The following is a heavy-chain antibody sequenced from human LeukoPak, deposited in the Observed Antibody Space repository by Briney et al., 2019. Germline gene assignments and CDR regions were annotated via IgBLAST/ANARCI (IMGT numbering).Heavy chain of an antibody. CDR2: IYYSGST. CDR3: AREPVVGINLWKPLDY. D-gene: IGHD5-18*01. V-gene: IGHV4-39*07. J-gene: IGHJ4*01. Sequence: SETLSLTCTVSGGSVTSDTYYWGWIRQPPGKGLEWIGTIYYSGSTYYNPSLKSRVTISIDASQNQFSLRLRSVTAADTAVYYCAREPVVGINLWKPLDYWGHGTLVTVSS. CDR1: GGSVTSDTYY.